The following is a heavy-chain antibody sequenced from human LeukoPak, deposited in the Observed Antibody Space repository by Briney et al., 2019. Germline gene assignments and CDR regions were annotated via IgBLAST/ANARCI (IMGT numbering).Heavy chain of an antibody. D-gene: IGHD1-26*01. CDR3: ARALGSGSYLFDDAFDI. J-gene: IGHJ3*02. CDR2: ISAYNGNT. V-gene: IGHV1-18*01. CDR1: GYTFTSYG. Sequence: ASVKVSCKASGYTFTSYGISWVRQAPGQGLEWMGWISAYNGNTNYAQKLQGRVTMTTDTSTSTAYMELRSLRSDDTAVYYCARALGSGSYLFDDAFDIWGQGTMVTVSS.